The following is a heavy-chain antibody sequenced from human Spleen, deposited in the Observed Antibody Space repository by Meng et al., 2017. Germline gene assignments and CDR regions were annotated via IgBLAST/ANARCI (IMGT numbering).Heavy chain of an antibody. V-gene: IGHV3-74*01. CDR1: GFTFSSYW. CDR3: ARGSVAYAFDM. J-gene: IGHJ3*02. CDR2: INTDGSTT. D-gene: IGHD4-23*01. Sequence: GESLKISCVASGFTFSSYWMHWVRQDPGKGLVWVSRINTDGSTTSYADSVKGRFTISRDNAENTLYLQMNSLRAEDTAVYYCARGSVAYAFDMWGQGTMVTVSS.